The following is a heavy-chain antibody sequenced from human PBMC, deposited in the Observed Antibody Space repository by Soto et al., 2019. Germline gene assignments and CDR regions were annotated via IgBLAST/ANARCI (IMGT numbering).Heavy chain of an antibody. D-gene: IGHD2-2*01. CDR1: GFTFSTYA. Sequence: GGSLRLSCAASGFTFSTYALNWVRQVPNKGLEWVSGISAGGGSTYYADSVKGRFTISRDNLKNTLYLQMNSLRAEDTAVYYCAKGVSTTGLYYHYMDVWGKGTTVTVSS. J-gene: IGHJ6*03. CDR3: AKGVSTTGLYYHYMDV. V-gene: IGHV3-23*01. CDR2: ISAGGGST.